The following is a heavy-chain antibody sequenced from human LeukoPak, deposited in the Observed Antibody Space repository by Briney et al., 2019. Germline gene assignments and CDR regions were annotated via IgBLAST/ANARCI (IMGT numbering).Heavy chain of an antibody. J-gene: IGHJ4*02. CDR2: IHYSGST. CDR3: ARGGWNKFDY. CDR1: GGSISSYY. Sequence: SETLSLTCTVSGGSISSYYWSWIRQPPGKGLEWIGYIHYSGSTKYNPSLKSRVTISLDTSKNQFSLKLRSVTAADTAVYYCARGGWNKFDYWGQGTLVTVSS. D-gene: IGHD3-22*01. V-gene: IGHV4-59*01.